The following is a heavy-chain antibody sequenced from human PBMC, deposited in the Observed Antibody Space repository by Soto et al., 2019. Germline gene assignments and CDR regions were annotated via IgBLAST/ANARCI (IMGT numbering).Heavy chain of an antibody. Sequence: GGSLRLSCAASGFTFSSNSMNWVRQAPGRGLEWLSYISSSGSNIHYADSVKGRFTISRDNAKNSLYLQMNSLGDEDTAVYYCAMSGGYYTWGQGTLVTVSS. CDR2: ISSSGSNI. CDR1: GFTFSSNS. J-gene: IGHJ4*02. V-gene: IGHV3-48*02. CDR3: AMSGGYYT. D-gene: IGHD3-22*01.